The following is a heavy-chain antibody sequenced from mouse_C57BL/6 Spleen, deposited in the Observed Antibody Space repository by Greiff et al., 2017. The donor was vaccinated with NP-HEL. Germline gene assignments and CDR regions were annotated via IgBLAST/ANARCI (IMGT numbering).Heavy chain of an antibody. D-gene: IGHD1-1*01. Sequence: EVQRVESGGGLVKPGGSLKLSCAASGFTFSSYTMSWVRQTPEKRLEWVATISGGGGNTYYPDSVKGRFTISRDNAKNTLYLQMSSLRSEDTALYYCARDYYGSRYFDYWGQGTTLTVAS. CDR1: GFTFSSYT. V-gene: IGHV5-9*01. J-gene: IGHJ2*01. CDR3: ARDYYGSRYFDY. CDR2: ISGGGGNT.